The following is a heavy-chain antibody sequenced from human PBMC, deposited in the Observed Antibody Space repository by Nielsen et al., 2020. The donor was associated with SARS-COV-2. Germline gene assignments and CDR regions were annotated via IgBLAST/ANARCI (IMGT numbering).Heavy chain of an antibody. CDR3: ARGSDEGLAL. V-gene: IGHV4-61*01. J-gene: IGHJ4*02. CDR1: GGSIRSDSHY. D-gene: IGHD3-3*01. CDR2: IYYSGNA. Sequence: SETLSLTCTVSGGSIRSDSHYWSWIRQPPGKGLEWIASIYYSGNANYNPSLKSRVTISVDTSRNQFSLKLTSVTAADTAVYYCARGSDEGLALWGQGTLVTVSS.